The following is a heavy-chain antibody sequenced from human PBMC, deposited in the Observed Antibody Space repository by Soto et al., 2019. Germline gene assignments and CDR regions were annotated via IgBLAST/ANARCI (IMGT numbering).Heavy chain of an antibody. CDR2: ISAYNGNT. D-gene: IGHD3-22*01. J-gene: IGHJ4*02. Sequence: EASVKVSCKASGYTFTSYGISWVRQAPGQGLEWMGWISAYNGNTNYAQKLQGRVTMTTDTSTSTAYMELRSLRSDDTAVYYCARSSSLYYYDSSGYFPGYWGQGTLVTVSS. CDR3: ARSSSLYYYDSSGYFPGY. CDR1: GYTFTSYG. V-gene: IGHV1-18*01.